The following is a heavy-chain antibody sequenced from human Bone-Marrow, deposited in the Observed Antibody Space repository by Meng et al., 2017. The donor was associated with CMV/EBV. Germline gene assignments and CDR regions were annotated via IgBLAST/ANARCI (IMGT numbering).Heavy chain of an antibody. CDR3: ARQLVWRSWFDS. J-gene: IGHJ5*01. CDR1: GFTFSSYA. D-gene: IGHD6-13*01. CDR2: ISYDGSNK. Sequence: GGSLRLSCAASGFTFSSYAMHWVRQAPGKGLEWVAVISYDGSNKYYADSVKGRFTISRDNSKNTLYLQMNSLRAEDTAVYYCARQLVWRSWFDSWGQGHRVTGSS. V-gene: IGHV3-30*04.